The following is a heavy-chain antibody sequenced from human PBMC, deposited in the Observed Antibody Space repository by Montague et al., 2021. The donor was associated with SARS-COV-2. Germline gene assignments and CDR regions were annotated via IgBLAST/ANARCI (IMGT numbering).Heavy chain of an antibody. D-gene: IGHD3-3*01. CDR2: IYWDDDK. CDR3: ARRITIYAFDI. V-gene: IGHV2-5*05. Sequence: VKPTQTLTLTCTFSGFSLSTSGVGVGWIRQPPGKALEWLALIYWDDDKRYGPSLKSRLTITKDTSKNQVVLTMTNMDPVDTATYYCARRITIYAFDIWGQGTMVTVSS. CDR1: GFSLSTSGVG. J-gene: IGHJ3*02.